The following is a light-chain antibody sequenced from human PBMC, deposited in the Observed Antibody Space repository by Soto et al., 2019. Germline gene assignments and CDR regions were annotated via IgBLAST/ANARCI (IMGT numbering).Light chain of an antibody. CDR2: TAS. CDR3: HQYSDCHAGT. J-gene: IGKJ4*01. CDR1: QDVSFY. Sequence: DIVMTQSPSSLSVSLGERATLTCRASQDVSFYLAWYQQKPGQAPRLLIYTASTRATGIPARFSGSGSGTELSLTISSLQSEDFAVYYCHQYSDCHAGTFGEGTKVEIK. V-gene: IGKV3-15*01.